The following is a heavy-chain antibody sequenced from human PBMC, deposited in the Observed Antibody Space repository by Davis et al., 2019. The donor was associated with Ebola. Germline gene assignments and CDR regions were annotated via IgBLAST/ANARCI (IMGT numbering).Heavy chain of an antibody. V-gene: IGHV1-18*01. CDR1: GYTFTSYD. J-gene: IGHJ5*02. D-gene: IGHD4-17*01. Sequence: ASVKVSCKASGYTFTSYDISWVRQAPGQGLEWMGWISAYNGNTNYAQKLQGRVTMTTDTSTSTAYMELRSLRSDDTAVYYCTRDQHDYGDYNWFDPWGQGTLVTVSS. CDR3: TRDQHDYGDYNWFDP. CDR2: ISAYNGNT.